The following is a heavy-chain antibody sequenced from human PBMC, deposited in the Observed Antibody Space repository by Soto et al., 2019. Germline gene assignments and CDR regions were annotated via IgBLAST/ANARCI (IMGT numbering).Heavy chain of an antibody. V-gene: IGHV1-18*04. CDR3: ARTGGGMAARPLEY. J-gene: IGHJ4*02. CDR1: GYMFTTYG. CDR2: ISAYNGNK. D-gene: IGHD6-6*01. Sequence: ASVKVSCKTSGYMFTTYGTSWVRQAPGQGLEWIAWISAYNGNKKYAQKFQGRVTMTTDTSTTTVSMELRNLTSDDTGTYFCARTGGGMAARPLEYWGQGTLVTVSS.